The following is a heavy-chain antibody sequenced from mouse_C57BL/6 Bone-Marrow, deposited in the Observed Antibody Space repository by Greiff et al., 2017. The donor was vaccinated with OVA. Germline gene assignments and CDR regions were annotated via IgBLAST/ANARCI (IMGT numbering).Heavy chain of an antibody. Sequence: QVQLQQPGAELVKPGASVKLSFKASGYTFTSYWMQWVKQRPGQGLEWIGEIDPSDSYTNYNQKFKGKATLTVDTSSSTAYMQLSSLTSEDSAVYYCARVEYGNLYYAMDYWGQGTSVTVSS. D-gene: IGHD2-10*02. CDR2: IDPSDSYT. CDR3: ARVEYGNLYYAMDY. V-gene: IGHV1-50*01. CDR1: GYTFTSYW. J-gene: IGHJ4*01.